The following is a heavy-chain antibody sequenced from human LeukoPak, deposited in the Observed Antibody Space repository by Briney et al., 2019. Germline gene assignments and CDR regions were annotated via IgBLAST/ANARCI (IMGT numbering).Heavy chain of an antibody. CDR3: ARVAAGTTFMDNWFDP. CDR2: LIPMFGTT. D-gene: IGHD1-7*01. CDR1: GGTFSSYA. J-gene: IGHJ5*02. V-gene: IGHV1-69*13. Sequence: VASVKVSCKASGGTFSSYAISWVRQAPGQGLEWMGGLIPMFGTTNYAQQFQGRVTITADESTTTSYMELSRLRFEDTAVYFCARVAAGTTFMDNWFDPWGQGTLVTVSS.